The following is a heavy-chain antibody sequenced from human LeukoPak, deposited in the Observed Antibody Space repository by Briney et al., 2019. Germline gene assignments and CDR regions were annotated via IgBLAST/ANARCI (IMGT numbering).Heavy chain of an antibody. V-gene: IGHV3-21*01. CDR3: ARAQIIAAAGLNWFDP. CDR1: GSTFSSYS. J-gene: IGHJ5*02. CDR2: ISSSSSYI. D-gene: IGHD6-13*01. Sequence: GGSLSLSCAASGSTFSSYSMNWVRQAPGKGLEWVSSISSSSSYIYYADSVKGRFTISRDNAKNSLYLQMNSLRAEDTAVHYCARAQIIAAAGLNWFDPWGQGTLVTVSS.